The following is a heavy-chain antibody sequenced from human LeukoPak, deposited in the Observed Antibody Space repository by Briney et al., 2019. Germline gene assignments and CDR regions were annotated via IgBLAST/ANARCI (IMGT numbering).Heavy chain of an antibody. J-gene: IGHJ4*02. CDR1: GGSISSYY. V-gene: IGHV4-4*07. CDR3: AREISSGWYGVFSY. CDR2: IYTSGST. D-gene: IGHD6-19*01. Sequence: SETLSLTCTVSGGSISSYYWSWIRRPAGKGLEWIGRIYTSGSTNYNPSLKSRVTMSVDTSKNQFSLKLSSVTAADTAVYYCAREISSGWYGVFSYWGQGTLVTVSS.